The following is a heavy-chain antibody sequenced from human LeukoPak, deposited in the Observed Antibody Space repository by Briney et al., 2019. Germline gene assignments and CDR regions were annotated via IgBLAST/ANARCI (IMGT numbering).Heavy chain of an antibody. CDR2: INHSGST. D-gene: IGHD6-19*01. V-gene: IGHV4-34*01. CDR1: GGSFSGYY. J-gene: IGHJ4*02. CDR3: ASQAVAFQLFDY. Sequence: SETLSLTCAVYGGSFSGYYWSWIRQPPGKGLEWIGEINHSGSTNYNPSLKSRVTISVDTSKNQFSLKLSSVTAADVAVYYCASQAVAFQLFDYWGQGTLVTVSS.